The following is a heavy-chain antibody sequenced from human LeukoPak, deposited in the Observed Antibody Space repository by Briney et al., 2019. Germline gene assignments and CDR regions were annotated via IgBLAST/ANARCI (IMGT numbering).Heavy chain of an antibody. Sequence: SETLSLTCTVSGGSISSYYWSWIRQPPGKGLDWIGNVHYSGSPNYNPSLNSRVTVSVDTSNNHFSLKLSSVTAADTAMYYCARHRIAAAGTYFDYWGQGTLVTVSS. CDR1: GGSISSYY. CDR3: ARHRIAAAGTYFDY. J-gene: IGHJ4*02. V-gene: IGHV4-59*01. D-gene: IGHD6-13*01. CDR2: VHYSGSP.